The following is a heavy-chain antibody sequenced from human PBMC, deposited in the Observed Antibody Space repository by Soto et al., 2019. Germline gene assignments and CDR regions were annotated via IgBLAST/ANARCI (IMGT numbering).Heavy chain of an antibody. D-gene: IGHD6-13*01. CDR1: GFSLTTRGMT. Sequence: SGPTLVNPTQTLTLTCTVSGFSLTTRGMTLGWIRQPPGKAPEWLARSAQYSPSLQSRLTFTEDTSKNQVVLTMTNMDPVDTATYYCTLRQDTSRGPIYWGQGIMVTVSS. V-gene: IGHV2-5*01. CDR2: SA. CDR3: TLRQDTSRGPIY. J-gene: IGHJ4*02.